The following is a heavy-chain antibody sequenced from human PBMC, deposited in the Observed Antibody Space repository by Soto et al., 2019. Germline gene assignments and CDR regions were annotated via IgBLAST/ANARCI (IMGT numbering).Heavy chain of an antibody. Sequence: GGSLRLSCAASGFTFSSYWMSWVRQAPGKGLEWVANIKQDGSEKYYVDSVKGRFTISRDNAKNSLYLQMNSLRAEDTAVYYSARRPSYYDSSGYSLNDAFDIWGQGTMVTVSS. J-gene: IGHJ3*02. CDR1: GFTFSSYW. D-gene: IGHD3-22*01. CDR3: ARRPSYYDSSGYSLNDAFDI. CDR2: IKQDGSEK. V-gene: IGHV3-7*01.